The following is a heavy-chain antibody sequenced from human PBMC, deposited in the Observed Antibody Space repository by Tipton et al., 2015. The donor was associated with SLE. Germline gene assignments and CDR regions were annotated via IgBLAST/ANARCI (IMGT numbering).Heavy chain of an antibody. CDR2: IYYSGST. D-gene: IGHD3-16*01. Sequence: TLSLTCTVSGGFLSSYYWSWIRQPPGKGLEWIGDIYYSGSTNYNPSLKSRVTISVDTSKNQFSLKLSPVTAADTAVYYCARRTGGGELVWFDPWGQGTLVTVSS. J-gene: IGHJ5*02. V-gene: IGHV4-59*01. CDR3: ARRTGGGELVWFDP. CDR1: GGFLSSYY.